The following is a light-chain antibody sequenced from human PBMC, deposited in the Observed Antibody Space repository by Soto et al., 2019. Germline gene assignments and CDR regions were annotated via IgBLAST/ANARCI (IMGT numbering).Light chain of an antibody. J-gene: IGKJ4*01. CDR2: NAY. CDR3: QHYKTWPLA. V-gene: IGKV3-15*01. CDR1: QGVATT. Sequence: EIVMTQSPASLSVSPGESVTRSCRASQGVATTLAWYRQQPGQAPRLLIYNAYIRASGVPARFSGSGSGTEFTLTINSLHSEDFAVYYCQHYKTWPLAFGGGTKVEIK.